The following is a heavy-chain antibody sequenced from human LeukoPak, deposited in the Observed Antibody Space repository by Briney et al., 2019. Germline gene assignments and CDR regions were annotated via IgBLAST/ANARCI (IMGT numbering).Heavy chain of an antibody. CDR3: ARVWDSSGWFHWFNP. CDR2: MFYNGNTNYNPSLNSGNT. Sequence: PSETLSLTCTISGGSINNYYWSWIRQPPGKGLEWIGYMFYNGNTNYNPSLNSGNTNYNPSLKSRVTISVDTSKNQFSLKLHSVTAADTAVYYCARVWDSSGWFHWFNPWGQGTLVTVSS. CDR1: GGSINNYY. V-gene: IGHV4-59*01. D-gene: IGHD6-19*01. J-gene: IGHJ5*02.